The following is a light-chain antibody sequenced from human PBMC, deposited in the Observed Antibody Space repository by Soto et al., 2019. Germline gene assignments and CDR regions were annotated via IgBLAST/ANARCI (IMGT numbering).Light chain of an antibody. CDR1: SSDVGGYNY. CDR2: EAS. V-gene: IGLV2-14*01. J-gene: IGLJ1*01. CDR3: SSYTSSSIDYV. Sequence: QSALTQPASVSGSPGQSITISCTGTSSDVGGYNYVSWYQQHPGKAPKLMIYEASNRHSGVSNRFSGSKSGNTASLTISGLQAEDEADDYCSSYTSSSIDYVFGTGTKVTVL.